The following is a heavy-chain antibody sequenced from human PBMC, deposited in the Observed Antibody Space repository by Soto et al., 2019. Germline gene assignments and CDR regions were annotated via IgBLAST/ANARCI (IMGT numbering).Heavy chain of an antibody. CDR2: ISYDGSNK. D-gene: IGHD2-2*02. CDR3: AKGYCSSTSCYSYNWFDP. J-gene: IGHJ5*02. V-gene: IGHV3-30*18. Sequence: PGGSLRLSCAASGFTFSSYGMHWVRQAPGKGLEWVAVISYDGSNKYYADSVKGRFTISRDNSKNTLYLQMNSLRAEDTAVYYCAKGYCSSTSCYSYNWFDPWGQGTLVTVSS. CDR1: GFTFSSYG.